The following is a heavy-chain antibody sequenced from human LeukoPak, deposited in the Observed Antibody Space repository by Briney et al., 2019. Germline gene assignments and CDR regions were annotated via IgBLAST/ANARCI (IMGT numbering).Heavy chain of an antibody. CDR3: ARGLVRGVIRYYYYYYYYMDV. Sequence: ASVKVSCKASGYTFNTYAMNWVRQAPGQGLEWMGWINPNSGGTNYAQKFQGRVTMTRDTSISTAYMELSRLRSDDTAVYYCARGLVRGVIRYYYYYYYYMDVWGKGTTVTVSS. CDR2: INPNSGGT. CDR1: GYTFNTYA. J-gene: IGHJ6*03. V-gene: IGHV1-2*02. D-gene: IGHD3-10*01.